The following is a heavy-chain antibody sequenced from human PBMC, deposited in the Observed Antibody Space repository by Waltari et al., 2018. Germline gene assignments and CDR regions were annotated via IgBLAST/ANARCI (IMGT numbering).Heavy chain of an antibody. D-gene: IGHD6-19*01. CDR1: GFTFSSYA. CDR2: ISGSGGST. Sequence: EVQLLESGGGLVQPGGSLRLSCAASGFTFSSYAMSWVRQAPGKGLEWVSAISGSGGSTYYADSVKGRFTISRDNSKNTLYLQMNSLKTEDTAVYYCTTVGSGWSSGFDYWGQGTLVTVSS. CDR3: TTVGSGWSSGFDY. J-gene: IGHJ4*02. V-gene: IGHV3-23*01.